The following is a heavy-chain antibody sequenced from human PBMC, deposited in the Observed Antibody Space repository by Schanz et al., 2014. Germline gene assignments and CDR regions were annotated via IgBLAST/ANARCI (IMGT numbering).Heavy chain of an antibody. D-gene: IGHD3-22*01. V-gene: IGHV1-69*08. J-gene: IGHJ5*02. CDR2: IVPIAGIT. CDR3: AREVGLYDRGWFDP. CDR1: GDTFSKYN. Sequence: QVQLVQSGPEVKKPGSSVKVSCQAFGDTFSKYNIMWVRQAPGQGLEWMGRIVPIAGITNYAQRFQGRVTITADKSTDTAYMELSSLRSEDTAVYYCAREVGLYDRGWFDPWGQGTLVTASS.